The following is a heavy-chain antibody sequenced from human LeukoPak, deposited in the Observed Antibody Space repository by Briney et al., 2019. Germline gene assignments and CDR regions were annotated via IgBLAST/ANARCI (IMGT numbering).Heavy chain of an antibody. D-gene: IGHD3-10*01. CDR3: ARGIGYDSGSYLYY. CDR1: GGSFSGYY. CDR2: INHSGST. V-gene: IGHV4-34*01. Sequence: SETLSLTCAVYGGSFSGYYWSWIRQPPGKGLEWIGEINHSGSTNYNPSLKSRVTISVDTSKNQFSLKLSSVTAADTAVYYCARGIGYDSGSYLYYWGQGALVTVSS. J-gene: IGHJ4*02.